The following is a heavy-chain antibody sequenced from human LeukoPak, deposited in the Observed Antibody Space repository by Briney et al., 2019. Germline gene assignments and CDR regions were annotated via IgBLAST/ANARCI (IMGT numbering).Heavy chain of an antibody. CDR1: GYTFTSYD. CDR3: ARGSIAVAGWTY. V-gene: IGHV1-8*03. Sequence: ASVKVSCKASGYTFTSYDINWVRQATGQGLEWMGWMNPNSGNTGYAQKFQGRVTITRNTSISTAYTELSSLRSEDTAVYYCARGSIAVAGWTYWGQGTLVTVSS. CDR2: MNPNSGNT. J-gene: IGHJ4*02. D-gene: IGHD6-19*01.